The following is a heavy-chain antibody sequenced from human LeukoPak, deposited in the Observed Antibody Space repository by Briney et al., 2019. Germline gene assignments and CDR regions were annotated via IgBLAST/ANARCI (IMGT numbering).Heavy chain of an antibody. J-gene: IGHJ4*02. CDR2: ITGNGGTT. CDR1: GFSFSNYG. V-gene: IGHV3-23*01. D-gene: IGHD2-15*01. Sequence: SGGSLRLSCAASGFSFSNYGMNWVRQAPGKGLEWVSGITGNGGTTYYADSVKGRFTISRDNSRNTVYLQMNSLRAEDTAVYYCAKDLGAHCSGGSCYPHDYWGQGTLVTVSS. CDR3: AKDLGAHCSGGSCYPHDY.